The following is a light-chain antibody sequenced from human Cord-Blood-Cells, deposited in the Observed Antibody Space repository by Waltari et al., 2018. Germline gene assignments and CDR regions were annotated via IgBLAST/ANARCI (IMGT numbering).Light chain of an antibody. Sequence: QSPLTQPARVSGSPGQSITISRPGTSSDVGGSNYVSWYQQHPGKAPKLMLYDVSNRPSGVSNRFSGSKAGNTASLTISGLQAEDEADYYCSSYTSSSTLVFGGGTKLTVL. CDR3: SSYTSSSTLV. CDR2: DVS. J-gene: IGLJ3*02. CDR1: SSDVGGSNY. V-gene: IGLV2-14*01.